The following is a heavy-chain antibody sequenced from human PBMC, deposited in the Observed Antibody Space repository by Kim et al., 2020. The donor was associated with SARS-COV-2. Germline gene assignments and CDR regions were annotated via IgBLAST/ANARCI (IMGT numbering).Heavy chain of an antibody. CDR1: GFTFSSYA. V-gene: IGHV3-23*01. Sequence: GGSLRLSCAASGFTFSSYAMSWVRQAPGKGLEWVSAISGSGGSTYYADSVKGRFTISRDNSKNTLFLQMNSLRAEDAAVYYCAQGYCSGGSCRYYWGQGTLVTVSS. D-gene: IGHD2-15*01. CDR3: AQGYCSGGSCRYY. CDR2: ISGSGGST. J-gene: IGHJ4*02.